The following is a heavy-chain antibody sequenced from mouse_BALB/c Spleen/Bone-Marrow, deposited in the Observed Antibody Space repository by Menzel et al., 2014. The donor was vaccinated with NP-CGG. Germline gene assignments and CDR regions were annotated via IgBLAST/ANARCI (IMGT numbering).Heavy chain of an antibody. CDR3: RAYYRYDGYAMDY. Sequence: QVQLKHSGAELVRPGASVTLSCKASGHTFTDYEMHWVKQTPVHGLEWIGAIDPETGGTAYNQKFKGKATLTADKSSSTAYMELRSLTSEDSAVYYCRAYYRYDGYAMDYWGQGTSVTVSS. CDR1: GHTFTDYE. CDR2: IDPETGGT. D-gene: IGHD2-14*01. V-gene: IGHV1-15*01. J-gene: IGHJ4*01.